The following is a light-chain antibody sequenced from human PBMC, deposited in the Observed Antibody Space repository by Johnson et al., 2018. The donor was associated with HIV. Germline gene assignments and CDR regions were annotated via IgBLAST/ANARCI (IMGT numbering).Light chain of an antibody. CDR1: SSNIGNNY. J-gene: IGLJ1*01. CDR3: GTWDSSLRAGF. CDR2: ENN. Sequence: QSVLTQPPSVSAAPGQKVTISCSGSSSNIGNNYVSWYQQLPGTAPKLLIYENNKRPSGIPDRFSGSKSGTSATLGITGLQTGDEADCYCGTWDSSLRAGFFGTGTKVTVL. V-gene: IGLV1-51*02.